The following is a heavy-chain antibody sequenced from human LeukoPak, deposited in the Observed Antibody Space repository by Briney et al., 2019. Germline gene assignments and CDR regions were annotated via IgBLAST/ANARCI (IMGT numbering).Heavy chain of an antibody. Sequence: PGGSLRLSCAASGFSFSTYWMSWVRQAPGKGLEWVAAINQDGSDKYYVDSVKGRFTISRDNAKNTLYLQMNSLRAEDTAVYYCAREYYGDYYYWGQGTLVPVSS. CDR1: GFSFSTYW. CDR2: INQDGSDK. D-gene: IGHD4-17*01. V-gene: IGHV3-7*01. J-gene: IGHJ4*02. CDR3: AREYYGDYYY.